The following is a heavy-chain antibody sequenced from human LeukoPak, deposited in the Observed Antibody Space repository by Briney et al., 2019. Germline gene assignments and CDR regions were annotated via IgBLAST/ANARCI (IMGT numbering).Heavy chain of an antibody. V-gene: IGHV1-24*01. CDR2: FDPEDGET. D-gene: IGHD2-2*01. CDR1: GYTLTELS. Sequence: ASVKVSCKVSGYTLTELSMHWVRQAPGKGLEWMGGFDPEDGETIYAQKFQGRVTMTEDTSTDTAYMELSSLRSEDTAVYYCATSLGCCSSTSCRDYWGQGTLVTVSS. CDR3: ATSLGCCSSTSCRDY. J-gene: IGHJ4*02.